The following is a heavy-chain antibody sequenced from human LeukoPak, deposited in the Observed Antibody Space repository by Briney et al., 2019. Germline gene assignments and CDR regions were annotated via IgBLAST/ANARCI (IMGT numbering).Heavy chain of an antibody. CDR1: NGSMTSDSYY. Sequence: PSETLSLTCTVSNGSMTSDSYYWAWVRQPPGKGLEWIGTIFYSGKTYYSASLKSRVTVSLDTSKKNFSLRLSSVTAADTAVYYCARLWLVATWFDAWGQGALVTVSS. J-gene: IGHJ5*02. V-gene: IGHV4-39*02. CDR2: IFYSGKT. CDR3: ARLWLVATWFDA. D-gene: IGHD5-12*01.